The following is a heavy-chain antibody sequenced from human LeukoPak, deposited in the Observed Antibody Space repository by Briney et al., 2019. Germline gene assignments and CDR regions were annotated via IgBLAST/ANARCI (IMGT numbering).Heavy chain of an antibody. D-gene: IGHD3-10*01. V-gene: IGHV3-53*05. CDR3: AKDRGPLLLWFGELFD. CDR2: IYSGGST. J-gene: IGHJ4*02. CDR1: GFTVSSNY. Sequence: TGGSLRLSCAASGFTVSSNYMSWVRQAPGKGLEWVSVIYSGGSTYYADSVKGRFTISRDNSKNTLYLQMNSLRAEDTAVYYCAKDRGPLLLWFGELFDWGQGTLVTVSS.